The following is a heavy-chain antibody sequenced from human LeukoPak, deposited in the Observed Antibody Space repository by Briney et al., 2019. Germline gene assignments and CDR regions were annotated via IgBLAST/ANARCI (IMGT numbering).Heavy chain of an antibody. V-gene: IGHV3-23*01. CDR3: AKDHDFVWGKNRLNWFDP. J-gene: IGHJ5*02. CDR2: ISGSGGST. D-gene: IGHD3-16*01. CDR1: GFTFSSYA. Sequence: GGSLRLSCAASGFTFSSYAMSWVRQAPGKGLEWVSGISGSGGSTYHAVSVKGRFTISRDNSKNTLYLQMSSLRVEDTAVYYCAKDHDFVWGKNRLNWFDPWGQGTLVTVSS.